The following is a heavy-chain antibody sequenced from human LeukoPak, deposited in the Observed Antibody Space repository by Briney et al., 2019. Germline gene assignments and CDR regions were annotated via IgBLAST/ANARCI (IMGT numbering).Heavy chain of an antibody. CDR1: GHTFTGYY. J-gene: IGHJ6*03. D-gene: IGHD6-13*01. V-gene: IGHV1-2*02. CDR3: ARDPRSSQSYYYYYYMDV. Sequence: ASVKVSCKAAGHTFTGYYMHWVRQAPGQGLEWMGWINANSGDTNYAQKFQGRVTMTRDTSISTAYMELSRLRSDDTAVYYCARDPRSSQSYYYYYYMDVWGKGTTVTVSS. CDR2: INANSGDT.